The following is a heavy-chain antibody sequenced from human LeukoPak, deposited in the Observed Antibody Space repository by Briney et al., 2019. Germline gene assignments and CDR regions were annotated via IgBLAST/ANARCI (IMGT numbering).Heavy chain of an antibody. D-gene: IGHD6-13*01. CDR3: ATLRISDHFDY. CDR2: ITDNGNTT. Sequence: GGSLRLSCAASGFTFSSYAMNWVRLSAGKGLEWVSAITDNGNTTYYADSVKGRFTISRDNSKNTLYLQMNSLRAEDTAVYYCATLRISDHFDYWGQGTLVTVSS. J-gene: IGHJ4*02. CDR1: GFTFSSYA. V-gene: IGHV3-23*05.